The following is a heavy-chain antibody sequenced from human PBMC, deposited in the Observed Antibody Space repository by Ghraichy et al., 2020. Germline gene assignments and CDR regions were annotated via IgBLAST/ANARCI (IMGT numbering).Heavy chain of an antibody. J-gene: IGHJ4*02. Sequence: GGSLRLSCAASGFTFSSYGMHWVRQAPGKGLEWVAVIWYDGSNKYYADSVKGRFTISRDNSKNTLYLQMNSLRAEDTAVYYCARAGYYGSGSYCVDYWGRGTLVTVSS. CDR3: ARAGYYGSGSYCVDY. D-gene: IGHD3-10*01. CDR2: IWYDGSNK. V-gene: IGHV3-33*01. CDR1: GFTFSSYG.